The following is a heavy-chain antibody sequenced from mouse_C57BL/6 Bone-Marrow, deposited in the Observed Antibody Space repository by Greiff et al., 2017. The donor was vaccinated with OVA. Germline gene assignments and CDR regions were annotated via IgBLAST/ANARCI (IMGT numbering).Heavy chain of an antibody. D-gene: IGHD1-1*01. J-gene: IGHJ2*01. CDR3: ARENYYGSSLDH. Sequence: QVQLQQSGAELARPGASVKLSCKASGYTFTSYGISWVKQRTGQGLEWIGEIYPRSGNTYYNEKFKGKATLTADKSSSTAYMELRSLTSEDSAVYFCARENYYGSSLDHWGQGTTLTVSS. V-gene: IGHV1-81*01. CDR1: GYTFTSYG. CDR2: IYPRSGNT.